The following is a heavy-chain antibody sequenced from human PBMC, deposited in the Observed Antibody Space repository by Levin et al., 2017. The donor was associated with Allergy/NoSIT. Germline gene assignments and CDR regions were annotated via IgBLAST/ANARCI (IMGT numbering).Heavy chain of an antibody. V-gene: IGHV3-30*18. CDR1: GFTFSSYG. J-gene: IGHJ4*02. Sequence: PGGSLRLSCAASGFTFSSYGMHWVRQAPGKGLEWVAVISYDGSNKYYADSVKGRFTISRDNSKNTLYLQMNSLRAEDTAVYYCAKDRRVPAAAKGNYFDYWGQGTLVTVSS. D-gene: IGHD2-2*01. CDR2: ISYDGSNK. CDR3: AKDRRVPAAAKGNYFDY.